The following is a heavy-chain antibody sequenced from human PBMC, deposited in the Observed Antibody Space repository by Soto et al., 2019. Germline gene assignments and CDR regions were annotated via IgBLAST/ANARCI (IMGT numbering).Heavy chain of an antibody. Sequence: QVQLQESGPGLVKPSGTLSLTCAVSGGSVTISNWWSWVRQTPGKGLEWIGQIHHRGSTNYNPSLTRRVTISVDKSKNQFSLEMKSVTAADTAVYYCARGGYYFYMDVWGKGTTVTVSS. D-gene: IGHD1-26*01. CDR1: GGSVTISNW. J-gene: IGHJ6*03. V-gene: IGHV4-4*02. CDR3: ARGGYYFYMDV. CDR2: IHHRGST.